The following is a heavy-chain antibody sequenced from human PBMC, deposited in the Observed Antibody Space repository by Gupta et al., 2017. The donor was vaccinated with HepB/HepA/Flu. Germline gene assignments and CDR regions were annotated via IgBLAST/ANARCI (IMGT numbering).Heavy chain of an antibody. CDR3: ARDRNLRYFDWLVDAFDI. CDR2: ISSSSSYR. Sequence: EVQLVESGGGLVKPGGSLRLSCAASGFTFSSYSMNWVRQAPGKGLEWVSSISSSSSYRYYADSVKGRFTISRDNAKNSLYLQMNSLRAEDTAVYYCARDRNLRYFDWLVDAFDIWGQGTMVTVSS. D-gene: IGHD3-9*01. J-gene: IGHJ3*02. CDR1: GFTFSSYS. V-gene: IGHV3-21*01.